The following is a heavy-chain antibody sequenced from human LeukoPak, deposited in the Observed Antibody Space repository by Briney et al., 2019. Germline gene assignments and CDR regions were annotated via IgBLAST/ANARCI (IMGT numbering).Heavy chain of an antibody. CDR3: ARDLGAEYYYGSGSYSDY. CDR1: GYTFTSYG. D-gene: IGHD3-10*01. J-gene: IGHJ4*02. Sequence: GASVKVSCKASGYTFTSYGISWVRQAPGQGLEWMGWISAYNGNTNYAQKLQGRVTMTTDTSTSTAYMELRSLRSDDTAVYYCARDLGAEYYYGSGSYSDYWGQGTLVTVSS. V-gene: IGHV1-18*01. CDR2: ISAYNGNT.